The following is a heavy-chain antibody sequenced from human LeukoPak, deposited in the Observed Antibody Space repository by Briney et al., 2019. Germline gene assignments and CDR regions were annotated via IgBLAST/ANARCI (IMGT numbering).Heavy chain of an antibody. J-gene: IGHJ4*02. CDR1: GFPFSGSA. Sequence: GSLPLSCAASGFPFSGSAMHWVRQASGKGLEWVGRIRSKANSYATAYAASVKGRFTISRDDSKNTAYLQMNSPKTEDTAVYYCTRSDTTFDYWGQGTLVTVSS. CDR3: TRSDTTFDY. CDR2: IRSKANSYAT. V-gene: IGHV3-73*01. D-gene: IGHD1-1*01.